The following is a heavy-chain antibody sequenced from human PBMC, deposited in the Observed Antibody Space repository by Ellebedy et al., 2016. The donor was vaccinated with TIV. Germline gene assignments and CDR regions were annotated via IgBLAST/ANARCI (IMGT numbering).Heavy chain of an antibody. V-gene: IGHV3-23*01. CDR1: GFSFSSHS. CDR3: TSKGSGWYNY. CDR2: IFSGGGNT. D-gene: IGHD6-19*01. Sequence: GESLKISCVVSGFSFSSHSMTWVRQAPGKGLEWVSVIFSGGGNTEYADSVKGRFTISRDNSKNTLYLQMNSLRAEDTALYYCTSKGSGWYNYWGQGTLVTVSS. J-gene: IGHJ4*02.